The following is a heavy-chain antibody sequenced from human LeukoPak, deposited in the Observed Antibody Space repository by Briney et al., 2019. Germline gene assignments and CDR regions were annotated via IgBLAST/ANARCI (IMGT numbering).Heavy chain of an antibody. CDR1: GFAFSSYG. CDR3: ARHYGP. CDR2: ISDDGSNK. V-gene: IGHV3-30*04. Sequence: GGSLRLSCAASGFAFSSYGLHWVRQAPGKGLEWVAVISDDGSNKYYADSVKGRFTISRDNSKNTLYLQINSLRGEDTAVYYCARHYGPWGQGTLVTVSS. D-gene: IGHD3-16*01. J-gene: IGHJ5*02.